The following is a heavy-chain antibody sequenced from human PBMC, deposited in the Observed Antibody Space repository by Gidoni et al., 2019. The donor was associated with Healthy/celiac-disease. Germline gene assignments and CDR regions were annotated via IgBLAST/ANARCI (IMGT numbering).Heavy chain of an antibody. J-gene: IGHJ4*02. CDR2: ISSNGGST. Sequence: EVQLVESGGGLVQPGGSLRLSCSASGFTFSSYAMHWVRQAPGKGLEYVAAISSNGGSTYYADSVKGRFTISRDNSKNTLYLQMSSLRAEDTAVYYCVKGELYCSSTSCYFDYWGQGTLVTVSS. D-gene: IGHD2-2*01. V-gene: IGHV3-64D*09. CDR3: VKGELYCSSTSCYFDY. CDR1: GFTFSSYA.